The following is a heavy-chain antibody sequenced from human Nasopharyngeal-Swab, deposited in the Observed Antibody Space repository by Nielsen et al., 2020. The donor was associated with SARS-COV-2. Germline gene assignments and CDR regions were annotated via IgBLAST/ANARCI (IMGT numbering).Heavy chain of an antibody. Sequence: GESLKISCAASGFIFSASAIHWFRQAPGKGLEWVSFIRKKAHGGTTEYAASVKGRFTISRDDLKTIAYLEMNSLKSDDTGVYFCSRGRGNGYYGNYFDYWGQGTLVAVSS. D-gene: IGHD3-3*01. CDR1: GFIFSASA. V-gene: IGHV3-49*03. CDR2: IRKKAHGGTT. CDR3: SRGRGNGYYGNYFDY. J-gene: IGHJ4*02.